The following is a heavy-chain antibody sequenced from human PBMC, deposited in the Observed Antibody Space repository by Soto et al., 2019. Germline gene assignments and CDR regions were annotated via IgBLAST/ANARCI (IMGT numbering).Heavy chain of an antibody. V-gene: IGHV4-34*01. Sequence: SETLSLTCAVYGGSFSGYYWSWIRQPPGEGLEWIGEINHSGSTNYNPSLKSRVTISVDTSKNQFSLKLSSVTAADTAVYYCARSQYSSSLNWFDPWGQGTLVTVSS. CDR2: INHSGST. CDR1: GGSFSGYY. J-gene: IGHJ5*02. CDR3: ARSQYSSSLNWFDP. D-gene: IGHD6-13*01.